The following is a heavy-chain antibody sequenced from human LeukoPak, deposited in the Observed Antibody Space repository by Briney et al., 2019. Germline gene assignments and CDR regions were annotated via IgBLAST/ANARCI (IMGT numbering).Heavy chain of an antibody. Sequence: GGSLRLSCAASGFTFSSYSMNWVRQAPGKGLEWVSSISSSSSYIYYADSVKGRFTISRDNAKNSLYLQMNSLRAEDTAVYYCARKDRIVGAPDAFDIWGQGTMVTVSS. D-gene: IGHD1-26*01. CDR1: GFTFSSYS. V-gene: IGHV3-21*01. J-gene: IGHJ3*02. CDR3: ARKDRIVGAPDAFDI. CDR2: ISSSSSYI.